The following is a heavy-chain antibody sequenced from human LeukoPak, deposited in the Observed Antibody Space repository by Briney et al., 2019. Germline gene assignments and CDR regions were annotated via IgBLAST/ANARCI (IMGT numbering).Heavy chain of an antibody. J-gene: IGHJ4*02. CDR2: IYHSGST. Sequence: SETLSLTCTVSGGSLSSGGYYWSWIRQPPGKGLEWLGYIYHSGSTYYNPSLKSRVTISVDRSKNQFSLKLSSVTAADTAVYYCARDRGIVGATDYWGQGTLVTVSS. V-gene: IGHV4-30-2*01. D-gene: IGHD1-26*01. CDR1: GGSLSSGGYY. CDR3: ARDRGIVGATDY.